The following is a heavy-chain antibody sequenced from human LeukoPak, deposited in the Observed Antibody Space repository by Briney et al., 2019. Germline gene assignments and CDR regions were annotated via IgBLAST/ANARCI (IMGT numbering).Heavy chain of an antibody. D-gene: IGHD3-22*01. CDR3: AKDHYYDSSAYYYVTPES. Sequence: GGSLRLSCAASGFTFSSYAMSWVRQAPGKGLEWVSTISGSGGSTYYADSVKGRFTISRDNSKNTLYLQMNSLRAEDTAVYYCAKDHYYDSSAYYYVTPESWGQGTLVTVSS. CDR2: ISGSGGST. CDR1: GFTFSSYA. V-gene: IGHV3-23*01. J-gene: IGHJ4*02.